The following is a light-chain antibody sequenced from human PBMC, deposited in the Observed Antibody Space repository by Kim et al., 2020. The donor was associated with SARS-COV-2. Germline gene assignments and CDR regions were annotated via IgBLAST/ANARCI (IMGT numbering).Light chain of an antibody. J-gene: IGLJ3*02. CDR3: QSYDSSTWV. CDR1: RDTSATNY. CDR2: EDY. Sequence: GHTLTTPCPRTRDTSATNYVQGYQQRPGRAPPTVIYEDYQRPSGVPDRFSASIDISSNSASLTISGLKTEDEADYYCQSYDSSTWVFGGGTQLTVL. V-gene: IGLV6-57*03.